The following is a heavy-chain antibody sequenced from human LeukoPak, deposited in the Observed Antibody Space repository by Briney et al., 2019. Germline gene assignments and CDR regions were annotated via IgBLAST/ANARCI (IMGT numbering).Heavy chain of an antibody. V-gene: IGHV3-33*01. D-gene: IGHD6-13*01. CDR1: GFTFSSYG. J-gene: IGHJ4*02. CDR2: IWYDGSNK. CDR3: ARDDVAVAGRDY. Sequence: GGSLRLSCAASGFTFSSYGMHWVRQAPGKGLEWVAVIWYDGSNKYYADSVKGRFTISRDNSKNILYLHMNSLRAEDTAVYYCARDDVAVAGRDYWGQGTLVTVSS.